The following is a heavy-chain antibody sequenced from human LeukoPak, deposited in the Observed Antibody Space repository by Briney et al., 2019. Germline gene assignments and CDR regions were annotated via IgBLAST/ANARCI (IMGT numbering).Heavy chain of an antibody. CDR1: GDSVSNVRYS. Sequence: SETLSLTCTVSGDSVSNVRYSWSWIRQPPGKGLEWIGYIYHSGSTSYNPSLKSRVTISIDTSRNQFSLTLSSVTAADTAIYYCARDLAAGSLDFWGQGILVTVS. CDR3: ARDLAAGSLDF. D-gene: IGHD6-13*01. J-gene: IGHJ4*02. CDR2: IYHSGST. V-gene: IGHV4-61*01.